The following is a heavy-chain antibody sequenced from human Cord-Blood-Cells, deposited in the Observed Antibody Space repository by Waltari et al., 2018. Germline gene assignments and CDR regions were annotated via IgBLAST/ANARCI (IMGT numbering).Heavy chain of an antibody. D-gene: IGHD3-3*01. V-gene: IGHV4-34*01. Sequence: QVQLQQWGAGLLKPSETLSLTCAVDGGSFSGYYCSCLRQPPGKGLEWIGEINHSGSTNYNPSLKSRVTISVDTSKNQFSLKLSSVTAADTAVYYCASGPPSSYYDPNWFDPWGQGTLVTVSS. J-gene: IGHJ5*02. CDR3: ASGPPSSYYDPNWFDP. CDR2: INHSGST. CDR1: GGSFSGYY.